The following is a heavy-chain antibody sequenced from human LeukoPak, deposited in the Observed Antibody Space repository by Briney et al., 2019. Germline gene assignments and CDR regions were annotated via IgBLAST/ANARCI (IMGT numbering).Heavy chain of an antibody. V-gene: IGHV4-38-2*02. CDR2: IYHSGST. CDR1: GYSISSGYY. CDR3: ARGVNYYGSGSPTTTQYNWFDP. J-gene: IGHJ5*02. Sequence: PETLSLTCTVSGYSISSGYYWGWIRQPPGKGLEWIGSIYHSGSTYYNPSLKSRVTISVDTSKNQFSLKLSSVTAAETAVYYCARGVNYYGSGSPTTTQYNWFDPWGQGTLVTVSS. D-gene: IGHD3-10*01.